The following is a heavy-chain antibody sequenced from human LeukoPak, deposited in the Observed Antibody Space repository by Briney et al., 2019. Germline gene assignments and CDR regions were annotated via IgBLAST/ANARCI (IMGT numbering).Heavy chain of an antibody. CDR1: GGSISSYY. Sequence: PSETLSLTCTVSGGSISSYYWSWIRQPAGKGLEWIGRIYTSGSTNYNPSLKSRVTMSVDTSKNQFSLRLSSVTAADTAVYYCARESLTWLQSRTSWFDPWGQGTLSPSPQ. D-gene: IGHD5-24*01. CDR3: ARESLTWLQSRTSWFDP. V-gene: IGHV4-4*07. CDR2: IYTSGST. J-gene: IGHJ5*02.